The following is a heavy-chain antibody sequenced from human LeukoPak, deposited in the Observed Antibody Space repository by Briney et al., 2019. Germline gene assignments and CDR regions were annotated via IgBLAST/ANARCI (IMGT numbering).Heavy chain of an antibody. D-gene: IGHD2-15*01. CDR3: ARGCSGGSCYSDFDY. CDR1: GGSISSGSNY. J-gene: IGHJ4*02. V-gene: IGHV4-61*02. CDR2: IYTSGYT. Sequence: SETLSLTCTVSGGSISSGSNYWSWIRQPAGKGLEWIGRIYTSGYTNYNPSLKSRVTISVDTSKNQFSLKLSSVTAADTAVYYCARGCSGGSCYSDFDYWGQGTLVTVSS.